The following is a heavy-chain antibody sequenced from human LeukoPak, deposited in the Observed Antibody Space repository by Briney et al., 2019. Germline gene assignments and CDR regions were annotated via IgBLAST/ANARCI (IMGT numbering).Heavy chain of an antibody. CDR1: GFTFSNYW. V-gene: IGHV3-7*01. D-gene: IGHD2-15*01. J-gene: IGHJ4*02. CDR3: ARDEYCSDGNCDGGSKFDY. CDR2: IKEDGSEK. Sequence: PGGSLRLSCVASGFTFSNYWMSWVRQAPGKGLEWVANIKEDGSEKNYVDSVKGRFTISRDNAKSSVYLQMNSLRAEDTGVYYCARDEYCSDGNCDGGSKFDYWGQGTLVTVSS.